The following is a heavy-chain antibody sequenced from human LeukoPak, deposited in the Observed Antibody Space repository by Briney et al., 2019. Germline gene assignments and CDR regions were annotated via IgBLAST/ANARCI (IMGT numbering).Heavy chain of an antibody. V-gene: IGHV4-31*03. CDR3: ARIAPEYCSGGSCYSGAFDI. D-gene: IGHD2-15*01. J-gene: IGHJ3*02. CDR2: IYYSGST. Sequence: SETLSLTCTVSGGSISSGGYYWSWIRQHPGKGLEWIGYIYYSGSTYYNPSLKSRVTISVDTSKNQFSLKLSSVTAADTAVYYCARIAPEYCSGGSCYSGAFDIWGQGTMVTVSS. CDR1: GGSISSGGYY.